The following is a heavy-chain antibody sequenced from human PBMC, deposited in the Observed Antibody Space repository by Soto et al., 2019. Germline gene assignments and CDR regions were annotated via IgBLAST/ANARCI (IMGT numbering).Heavy chain of an antibody. Sequence: SETLSLTCTVSGGSITSYYWSWIRQPPGKGLEWIGYIYFSGSANYNPSLKSRVTISVDTSKNQFSLKLSSVTAADTAVYYCARRYGSAIDYWGQGTLVTVSS. CDR2: IYFSGSA. V-gene: IGHV4-59*08. CDR3: ARRYGSAIDY. D-gene: IGHD1-26*01. J-gene: IGHJ4*02. CDR1: GGSITSYY.